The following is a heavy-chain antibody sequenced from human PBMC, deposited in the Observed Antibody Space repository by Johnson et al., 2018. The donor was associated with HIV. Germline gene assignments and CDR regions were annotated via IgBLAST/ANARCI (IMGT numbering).Heavy chain of an antibody. CDR1: GFTFSSYG. J-gene: IGHJ3*02. V-gene: IGHV3-30*02. D-gene: IGHD3-22*01. Sequence: QVQLVESGGGVVQPGGSLRLSCAASGFTFSSYGMHWVRQAPGKGLEWVAFIRYDGSNKYYADSVKGRFTISRDNSKNTLYLQMNSLRAEDTAMYYCARAREVYYLDAFDIWGQGTMVTVSS. CDR3: ARAREVYYLDAFDI. CDR2: IRYDGSNK.